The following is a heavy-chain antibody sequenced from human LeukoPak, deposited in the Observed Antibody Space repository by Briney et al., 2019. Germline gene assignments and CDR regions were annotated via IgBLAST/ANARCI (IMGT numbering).Heavy chain of an antibody. D-gene: IGHD3-9*01. CDR1: GFTVSSNY. CDR2: IYSGGST. CDR3: ARGTTDILTGYYYYAMDV. J-gene: IGHJ6*02. Sequence: GGSLRLSRAASGFTVSSNYMSWVRQAPGKGLEWVSVIYSGGSTYYAASVKGRFTISRVTSKKAVYLQMNSLRAEDTAVYHCARGTTDILTGYYYYAMDVWGQGTTVTVSS. V-gene: IGHV3-53*01.